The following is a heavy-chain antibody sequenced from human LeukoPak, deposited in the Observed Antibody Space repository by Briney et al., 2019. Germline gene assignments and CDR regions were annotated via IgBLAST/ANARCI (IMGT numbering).Heavy chain of an antibody. CDR1: GGSISSGDYY. CDR2: IYYSGST. D-gene: IGHD6-13*01. J-gene: IGHJ6*03. CDR3: ARGGGYTLHYYYYMDV. Sequence: SQTLPLTCTVSGGSISSGDYYWSWIRQPPGKGLEWIGYIYYSGSTYYNPSLKSRVTISVDTSKNQFSLKLSSVTAADTAVYYCARGGGYTLHYYYYMDVWGKGTTVTVSS. V-gene: IGHV4-30-4*08.